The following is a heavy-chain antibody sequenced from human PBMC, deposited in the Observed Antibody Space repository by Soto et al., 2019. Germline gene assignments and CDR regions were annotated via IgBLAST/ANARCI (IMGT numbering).Heavy chain of an antibody. D-gene: IGHD3-10*01. CDR1: GYTFTSYA. V-gene: IGHV1-3*01. J-gene: IGHJ4*02. CDR3: APFRDGSGRPGEGY. Sequence: QVQLVQSGAEVKKPGASVKVSCKASGYTFTSYAMHWVRQAPGQRLEWMGWINAGNGNTKYSQKFQGRVTITRDTSASTAYMELSSLRSEDTAVYYCAPFRDGSGRPGEGYWGQGTLVTVSS. CDR2: INAGNGNT.